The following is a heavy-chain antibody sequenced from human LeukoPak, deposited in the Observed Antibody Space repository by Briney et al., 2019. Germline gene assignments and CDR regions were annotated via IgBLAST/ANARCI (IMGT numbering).Heavy chain of an antibody. CDR3: AKAPNSGGNCYDASDV. CDR2: FSGSGATT. Sequence: GGSLRLSCAASGFTFSSYAMSWGRQAPGKGLEWVSAFSGSGATTYYTDSAKGRFTISRDNSKITLYLQMDSLRAEDTAMYYCAKAPNSGGNCYDASDVWGQGTMVTVSS. V-gene: IGHV3-23*01. D-gene: IGHD2-15*01. CDR1: GFTFSSYA. J-gene: IGHJ3*01.